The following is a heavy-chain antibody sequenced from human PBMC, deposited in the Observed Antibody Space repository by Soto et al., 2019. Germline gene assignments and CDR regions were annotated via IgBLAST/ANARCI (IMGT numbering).Heavy chain of an antibody. V-gene: IGHV3-30*18. D-gene: IGHD3-3*01. CDR1: GFTFSSYG. CDR3: AKADDFWSGYYFDY. Sequence: GGSLRLSCAASGFTFSSYGMHWVRQAPGKGLEWVAVISYDGSNKYYADSVKGRFTISRDNSKNTLYLQMNSLRAEDTAVYYCAKADDFWSGYYFDYWGQGTLVTVSS. J-gene: IGHJ4*02. CDR2: ISYDGSNK.